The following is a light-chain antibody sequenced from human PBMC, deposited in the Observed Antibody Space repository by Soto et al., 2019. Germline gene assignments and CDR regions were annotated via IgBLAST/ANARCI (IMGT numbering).Light chain of an antibody. CDR1: QAVNTR. V-gene: IGKV3-20*01. CDR3: QQYGSSPLT. Sequence: EIVLTQSPGTLSLSPGERVTLSCRASQAVNTRLAWYQHKPGQAPRLLIYLTSNRAAGIPARFSGSGSETDFTLTISRVEPEDFAVYFCQQYGSSPLTFGGGTKVDIK. CDR2: LTS. J-gene: IGKJ4*01.